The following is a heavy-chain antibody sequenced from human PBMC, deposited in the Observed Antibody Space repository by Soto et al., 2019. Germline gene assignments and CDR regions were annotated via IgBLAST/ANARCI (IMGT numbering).Heavy chain of an antibody. Sequence: EVQLLESGGGLVQPGGSLRLSCAASGFTFSSYAMSWVRQAPGKGLEWVSTVTGSGDNTYYADSVKGRFSISRDNSKNTLYLQMNSLRAEDTAVYYCVKGGGATLFYFDYWGQGTLVTVSP. CDR1: GFTFSSYA. J-gene: IGHJ4*02. D-gene: IGHD2-15*01. V-gene: IGHV3-23*01. CDR3: VKGGGATLFYFDY. CDR2: VTGSGDNT.